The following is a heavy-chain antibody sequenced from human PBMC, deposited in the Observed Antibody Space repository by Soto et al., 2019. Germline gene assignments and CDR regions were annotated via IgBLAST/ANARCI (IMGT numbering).Heavy chain of an antibody. J-gene: IGHJ3*02. V-gene: IGHV1-69*01. CDR3: ARAPLEPGLVIFTHDAFDI. CDR1: GGTFSSYA. Sequence: QVQLVQSGAEVKKPGSSVKVSCKASGGTFSSYAISWVRQAPGQGLEWMGGIIPIFGTANYAQKFQGRVTITADESTSTAYMELSSLRSEDTAVYYCARAPLEPGLVIFTHDAFDIWGQGTMVTVSS. CDR2: IIPIFGTA. D-gene: IGHD3-9*01.